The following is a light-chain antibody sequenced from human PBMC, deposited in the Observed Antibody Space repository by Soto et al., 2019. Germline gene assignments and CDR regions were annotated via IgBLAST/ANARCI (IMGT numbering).Light chain of an antibody. CDR1: QSVSRSY. Sequence: EIVLTQSPGSLFLSEVERGTRSGMGSQSVSRSYLARYQQKPVQAPRFLTYGASTRATGIPARFSGRGSGTDFTLTISSLEPEDVAVYYCQQRHNWRDTCGQGTSLDIK. CDR2: GAS. CDR3: QQRHNWRDT. V-gene: IGKV3D-20*02. J-gene: IGKJ5*01.